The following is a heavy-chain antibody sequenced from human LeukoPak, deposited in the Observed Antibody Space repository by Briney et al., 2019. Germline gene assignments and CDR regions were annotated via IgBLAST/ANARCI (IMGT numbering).Heavy chain of an antibody. CDR1: GFTFSSYE. CDR2: ISSSGSTI. CDR3: AKDPGSITMIVEFDY. Sequence: LTGGSLRLSCAASGFTFSSYEMNWVRQAPGKGLEWVSYISSSGSTIYYADSVKGRFTISRDNAKNSLYLQMNSLRAEDTAVYYCAKDPGSITMIVEFDYWGQGTLVTVSS. J-gene: IGHJ4*02. V-gene: IGHV3-48*03. D-gene: IGHD3-22*01.